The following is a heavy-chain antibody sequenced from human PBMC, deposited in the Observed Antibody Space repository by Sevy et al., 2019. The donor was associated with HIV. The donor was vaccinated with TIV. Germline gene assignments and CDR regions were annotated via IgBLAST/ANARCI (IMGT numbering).Heavy chain of an antibody. CDR1: GFTFSDYW. Sequence: GGSLRLSCAASGFTFSDYWMSWVRQSPGKGLKWVATIKQDESEKYYVDSVKGRFAISRDNVKNSVSLQMNGLRVEDTALYYCAREVGGFNWRPYYFDSWGQRTLVTVSS. D-gene: IGHD3-3*01. CDR3: AREVGGFNWRPYYFDS. V-gene: IGHV3-7*01. CDR2: IKQDESEK. J-gene: IGHJ4*02.